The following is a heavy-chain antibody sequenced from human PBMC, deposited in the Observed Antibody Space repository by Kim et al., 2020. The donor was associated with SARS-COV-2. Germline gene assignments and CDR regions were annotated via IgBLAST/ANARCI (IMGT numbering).Heavy chain of an antibody. D-gene: IGHD4-17*01. Sequence: GGSLRLSCAASGFTFSSYGMHWVRQAPGKGLEWVAVISYDGSNKYYADSVKGRFTISRDNSKNTLYLQMNSLRAEDTAVYYCARDDYGDYADYWGQGTLVTVSS. V-gene: IGHV3-33*05. J-gene: IGHJ4*02. CDR2: ISYDGSNK. CDR3: ARDDYGDYADY. CDR1: GFTFSSYG.